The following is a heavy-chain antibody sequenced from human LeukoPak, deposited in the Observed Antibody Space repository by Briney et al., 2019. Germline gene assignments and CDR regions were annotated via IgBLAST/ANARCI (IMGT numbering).Heavy chain of an antibody. CDR3: AKGGHGDYYLDY. CDR1: GFTFSNYG. CDR2: IWYDGSNK. V-gene: IGHV3-33*06. J-gene: IGHJ4*02. Sequence: GGSLGLSCAASGFTFSNYGMHWVRQAPGKGLEWVAVIWYDGSNKYYADSVKGRFTISRDNSKNTLYLQMNSLRAEDTAVYYCAKGGHGDYYLDYWGQGTLVTVSS. D-gene: IGHD4-17*01.